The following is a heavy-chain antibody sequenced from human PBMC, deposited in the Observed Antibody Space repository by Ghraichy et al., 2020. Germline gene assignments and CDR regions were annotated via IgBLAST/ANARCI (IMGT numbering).Heavy chain of an antibody. CDR1: GGSISSGGYS. J-gene: IGHJ6*03. V-gene: IGHV4-30-2*01. Sequence: SQTLSLTCAVSGGSISSGGYSWSWIRQPPGKGLEWIGYIYHSGSTYYNPSLKSRVTISVDRSKNQFSLKLSSVTAADTAVYYCARGSSYYDFWSGYYTPYYMDVWGKGTTVTVSS. D-gene: IGHD3-3*01. CDR3: ARGSSYYDFWSGYYTPYYMDV. CDR2: IYHSGST.